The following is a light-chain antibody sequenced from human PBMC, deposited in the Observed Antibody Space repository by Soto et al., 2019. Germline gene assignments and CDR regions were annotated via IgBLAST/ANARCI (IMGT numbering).Light chain of an antibody. Sequence: DIVMTQSPDSLAVSLGERATINCKSSQSVLYSSNNRNYLAWYQQKPGQPPKLLIYWASTRESGVPDRFIGSGSETDFTLTIISLQAEDVAVYYCQQYYSTPPTFGQGTKVEIK. J-gene: IGKJ1*01. CDR2: WAS. V-gene: IGKV4-1*01. CDR1: QSVLYSSNNRNY. CDR3: QQYYSTPPT.